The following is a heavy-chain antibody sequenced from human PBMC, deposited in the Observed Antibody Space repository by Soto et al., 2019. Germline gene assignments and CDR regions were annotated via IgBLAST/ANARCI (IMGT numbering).Heavy chain of an antibody. CDR2: IKSKTDGGTT. V-gene: IGHV3-15*01. J-gene: IGHJ6*03. CDR3: TTDPIVVVPAATARYYYYYTDV. Sequence: EVQLVESGGGLVKPGGSLRLSCAASGFTFSNAWMSWVRQAPGTGLEWVGRIKSKTDGGTTDYAAPVKGRFTISRDDSKTTLYLQMNSLKTDDTAVYYCTTDPIVVVPAATARYYYYYTDVWGKGTTVTVSS. D-gene: IGHD2-2*01. CDR1: GFTFSNAW.